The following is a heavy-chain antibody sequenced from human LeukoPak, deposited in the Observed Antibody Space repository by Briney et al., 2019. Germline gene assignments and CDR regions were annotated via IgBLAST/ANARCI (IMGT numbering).Heavy chain of an antibody. Sequence: ASVKVSCKASGYTFTGYYMHWVRQAPGQGLEWMGWINPNSGGTNYAQKFQGRVTMTRDTSISTAYMELSRLRSDDTAAYYCASECSSTSCYKGFDPWGRGTLVTVSS. CDR3: ASECSSTSCYKGFDP. CDR1: GYTFTGYY. CDR2: INPNSGGT. J-gene: IGHJ5*02. V-gene: IGHV1-2*02. D-gene: IGHD2-2*02.